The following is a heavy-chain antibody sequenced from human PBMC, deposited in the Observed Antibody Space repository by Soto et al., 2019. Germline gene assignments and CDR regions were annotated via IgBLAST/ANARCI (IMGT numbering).Heavy chain of an antibody. Sequence: QVQLVQSGAEVKKPGSSVKVSCKDSGGTFSSNAISWVRHAPGQGLEWMGGIIPIFGTANYAQKFQGRVTITADESTSTAYMELSSLRSEDTAVYYCARGATGYYYYGMDVWGQGTTVTVSS. CDR1: GGTFSSNA. CDR2: IIPIFGTA. CDR3: ARGATGYYYYGMDV. V-gene: IGHV1-69*01. J-gene: IGHJ6*02.